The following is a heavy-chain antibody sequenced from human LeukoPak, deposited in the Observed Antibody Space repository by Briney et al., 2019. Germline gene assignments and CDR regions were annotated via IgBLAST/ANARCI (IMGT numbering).Heavy chain of an antibody. D-gene: IGHD3-9*01. CDR3: ARLVGASSRSYWYFDL. V-gene: IGHV4-59*01. J-gene: IGHJ2*01. CDR2: IYYSGST. CDR1: GGSISSYY. Sequence: SEALSLTCTVSGGSISSYYWSWIRQPPGKGLEWMGYIYYSGSTNYNPSLKSRVTISVDTSKNQFSLKLSSVAAADTAVYYCARLVGASSRSYWYFDLWGRGTLVTVCS.